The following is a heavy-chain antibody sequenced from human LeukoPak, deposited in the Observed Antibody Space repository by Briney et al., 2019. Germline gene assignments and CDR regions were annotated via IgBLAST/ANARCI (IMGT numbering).Heavy chain of an antibody. CDR2: ISSSSSTI. CDR3: ATLARDTVTTKSPPGDY. J-gene: IGHJ4*02. D-gene: IGHD4-17*01. Sequence: GGSLRLSCAASGFTFSSYSMNWVRQAPGKGLERVSYISSSSSTIYYADSVKGRFTISRDNAKNSLYLQMNSLRDEDTAVYYCATLARDTVTTKSPPGDYWGQGTLVTVTS. V-gene: IGHV3-48*02. CDR1: GFTFSSYS.